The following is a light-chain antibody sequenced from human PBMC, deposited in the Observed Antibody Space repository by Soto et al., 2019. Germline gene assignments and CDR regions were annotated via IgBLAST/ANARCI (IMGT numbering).Light chain of an antibody. J-gene: IGKJ3*01. V-gene: IGKV3-15*01. Sequence: EIMMTQSPGTLSVSPGEGATLSCTASQSVNLNLSWYQQKPGQPPSLLLYGASTRATGIPVRFRGSGSGTEFTLTHSSLHSEDSAVYNCHQYNSGPRDTFGHGTKGHIK. CDR3: HQYNSGPRDT. CDR1: QSVNLN. CDR2: GAS.